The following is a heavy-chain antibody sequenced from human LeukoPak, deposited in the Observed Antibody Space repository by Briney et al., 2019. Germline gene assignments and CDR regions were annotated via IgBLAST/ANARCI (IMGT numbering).Heavy chain of an antibody. D-gene: IGHD2-2*01. Sequence: ASVKVSCKASGYTFTSYYMHWVRQAPGQGLEWMGIINPSRGSTSYAQKFQGRVTMTRDTSTSTVYMELSSLRSEDTAVYYCARGRSRVVVPAAMGGFDYWGQGTLVTVSS. V-gene: IGHV1-46*01. CDR3: ARGRSRVVVPAAMGGFDY. CDR1: GYTFTSYY. J-gene: IGHJ4*02. CDR2: INPSRGST.